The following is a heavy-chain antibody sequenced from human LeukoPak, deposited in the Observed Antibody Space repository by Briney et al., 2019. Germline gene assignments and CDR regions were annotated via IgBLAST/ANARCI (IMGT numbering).Heavy chain of an antibody. CDR1: GFTFSNFG. J-gene: IGHJ5*02. Sequence: GGSLRLSCAASGFTFSNFGMIWVRQAPGKGLEWVSSISSSSSYIYYADSVKGRFTISRDNAKNSLYLQMNSLRAEDTAVYYRARKDLYYYDSSGLEAWGQGTLVTVSS. V-gene: IGHV3-21*01. CDR2: ISSSSSYI. CDR3: ARKDLYYYDSSGLEA. D-gene: IGHD3-22*01.